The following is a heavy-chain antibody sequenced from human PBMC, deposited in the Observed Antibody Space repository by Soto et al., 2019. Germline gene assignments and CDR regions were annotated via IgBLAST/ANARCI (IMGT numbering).Heavy chain of an antibody. J-gene: IGHJ5*01. CDR2: IFHSGAI. CDR1: GDSLNSDNW. CDR3: ARLVGYCNYGRCLYSYWFDS. Sequence: SETLSLTCTVSGDSLNSDNWWTWVRQSPEKGLEWIGDIFHSGAINYNSSLEGRVAISMDMSANQFSLKLTSVTAADTAMYYCARLVGYCNYGRCLYSYWFDSWGQGTLVTVSS. D-gene: IGHD2-8*01. V-gene: IGHV4-4*02.